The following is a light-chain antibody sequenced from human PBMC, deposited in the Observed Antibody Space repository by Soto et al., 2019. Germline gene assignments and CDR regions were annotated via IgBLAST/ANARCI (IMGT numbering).Light chain of an antibody. Sequence: EIVMTQSPATLSVSPGERATLSCRASQSVGSNLAWYQQKPGQAPRLLIYGTSTRATGIPARFSGSGSGTEFTLTISSLQSEDFAVYYCHQYNNWPLQATVGQGTRLEIK. CDR3: HQYNNWPLQAT. CDR2: GTS. CDR1: QSVGSN. J-gene: IGKJ5*01. V-gene: IGKV3-15*01.